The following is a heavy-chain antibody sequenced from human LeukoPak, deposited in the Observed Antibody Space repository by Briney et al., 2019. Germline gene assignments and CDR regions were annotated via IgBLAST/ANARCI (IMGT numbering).Heavy chain of an antibody. CDR1: AFTLSTYS. V-gene: IGHV3-21*01. D-gene: IGHD5-18*01. CDR3: AREAGYSYGEGFDY. Sequence: GGSLRLSCAAAAFTLSTYSMNWVRQAAGKGLEWVSSISGRSSSIYYALSVKGRFPISRDNAQNSLYLQLNSLRAEDTAVYYCAREAGYSYGEGFDYWGQGTLVSVSS. J-gene: IGHJ4*02. CDR2: ISGRSSSI.